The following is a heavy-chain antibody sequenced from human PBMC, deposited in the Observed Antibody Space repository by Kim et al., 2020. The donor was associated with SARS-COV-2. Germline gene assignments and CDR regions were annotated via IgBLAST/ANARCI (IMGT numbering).Heavy chain of an antibody. Sequence: ASVKVSCKSSGYTFTDYYIHWVRQAPGQGLEWMGWINPNSGGTNFAQKFQGRVTLTRDTSISTAYMELSSLRSDDTAVFYCGREQYVSQFLEFLGPDYYY. CDR1: GYTFTDYY. D-gene: IGHD3-3*01. CDR3: GREQYVSQFLEFLGPDYYY. CDR2: INPNSGGT. J-gene: IGHJ6*01. V-gene: IGHV1-2*02.